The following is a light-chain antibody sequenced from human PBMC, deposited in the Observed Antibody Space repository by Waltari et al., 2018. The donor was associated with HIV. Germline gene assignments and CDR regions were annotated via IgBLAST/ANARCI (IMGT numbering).Light chain of an antibody. Sequence: EIVLTQSPATLSLSPGERATLSCRASETISSTYLAWYQQKPGQSPRLVMYETSSRATGIPDRFRGSGSGTEFILNIDRLEPEDFAVYYCQQHAISPPFTFGQGTKVEIK. CDR2: ETS. CDR3: QQHAISPPFT. CDR1: ETISSTY. V-gene: IGKV3-20*01. J-gene: IGKJ2*01.